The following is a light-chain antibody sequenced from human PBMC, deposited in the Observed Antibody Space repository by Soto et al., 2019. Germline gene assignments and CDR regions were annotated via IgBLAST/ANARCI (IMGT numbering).Light chain of an antibody. Sequence: QSVLTQPASVSGAPGQSITISFPGNSRYVGGYNYVSWYQQHPGKAPKLMIYDVSNRPSGVSNRFSGSKSGNTASLTISGLQAEDEADYYCSSYTSSSFWVFGGGTKVTVL. J-gene: IGLJ3*02. V-gene: IGLV2-14*01. CDR2: DVS. CDR1: SRYVGGYNY. CDR3: SSYTSSSFWV.